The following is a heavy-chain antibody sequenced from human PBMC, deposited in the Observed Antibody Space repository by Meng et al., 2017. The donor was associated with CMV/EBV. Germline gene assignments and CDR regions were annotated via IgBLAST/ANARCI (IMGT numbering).Heavy chain of an antibody. CDR2: IYYSGST. J-gene: IGHJ6*02. D-gene: IGHD1-14*01. CDR3: ARSEAPRNGMGV. Sequence: LIPSCTVSGGSISSYDWSWIRPPPGKGLEWIGYIYYSGSTNYKPSLKSRVTISVDTSTNQFSLKLSSVTAADPAVYYCARSEAPRNGMGVWGQGTTVTVSS. CDR1: GGSISSYD. V-gene: IGHV4-59*01.